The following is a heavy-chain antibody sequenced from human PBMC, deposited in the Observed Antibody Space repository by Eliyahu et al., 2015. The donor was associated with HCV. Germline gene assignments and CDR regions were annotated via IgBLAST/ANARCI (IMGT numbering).Heavy chain of an antibody. Sequence: ELQLVESGGGLVQPGGSLRLSCTVSGFTFTAHYMHWVRQVPGKGLEWVARISSDGSSTNYPDSVNGRFTISRDNARNTVYLQMNSLRAEDTALYYCARDSFPVSGSYYVFDFWGQGTLVTVSS. CDR1: GFTFTAHY. CDR3: ARDSFPVSGSYYVFDF. V-gene: IGHV3-74*01. CDR2: ISSDGSST. J-gene: IGHJ4*02. D-gene: IGHD3-10*01.